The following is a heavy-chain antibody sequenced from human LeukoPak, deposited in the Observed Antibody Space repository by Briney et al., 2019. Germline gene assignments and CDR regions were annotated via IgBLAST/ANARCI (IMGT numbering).Heavy chain of an antibody. CDR1: GFSLSGYW. J-gene: IGHJ6*02. V-gene: IGHV3-74*01. CDR2: ISPDGSDT. D-gene: IGHD2-8*02. Sequence: GGSLRLSCAASGFSLSGYWMHWVRQAPGKGLMWVSRISPDGSDTTYADSVKGRFTISRDNSKNTLYLQMNSLRDEDAAVYQCTRVQAGRSGHMDVWGRGTTVTVSS. CDR3: TRVQAGRSGHMDV.